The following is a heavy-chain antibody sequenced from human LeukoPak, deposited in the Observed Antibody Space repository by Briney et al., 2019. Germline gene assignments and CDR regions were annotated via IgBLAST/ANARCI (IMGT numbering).Heavy chain of an antibody. CDR2: IYNGGKT. V-gene: IGHV4-59*01. J-gene: IGHJ3*02. CDR1: GGSISSYS. CDR3: ARGSWNDHDQDGFDM. D-gene: IGHD1-1*01. Sequence: SETLSLTCTVSGGSISSYSWSWIRQPPGRGLEWIAVIYNGGKTNYNPSVKSRVTISRDTSKNQVFLRLSSASAADTAIYYCARGSWNDHDQDGFDMWGQGIMVTVSS.